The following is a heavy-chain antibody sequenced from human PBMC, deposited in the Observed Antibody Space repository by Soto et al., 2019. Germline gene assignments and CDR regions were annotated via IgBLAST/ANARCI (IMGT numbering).Heavy chain of an antibody. D-gene: IGHD6-19*01. J-gene: IGHJ4*02. V-gene: IGHV4-59*01. CDR3: ARGPEGIAVAGGFDY. CDR2: IYYSGST. CDR1: GGSISSYY. Sequence: SETLSLTCTVSGGSISSYYWSWIRQPPGKGLEWIGYIYYSGSTNYNPSLKSRVTISVDTSKNQFSLKLSSVTAADTAVYYCARGPEGIAVAGGFDYWGQGTLVTVSS.